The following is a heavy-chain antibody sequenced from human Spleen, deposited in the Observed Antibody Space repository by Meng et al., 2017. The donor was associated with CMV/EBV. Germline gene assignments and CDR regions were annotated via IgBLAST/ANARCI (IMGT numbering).Heavy chain of an antibody. V-gene: IGHV4-31*03. CDR2: IYYSGST. Sequence: CTVSGGSLSSRGYYWSWIRQHPGQGREWIGYIYYSGSTYYNPSLKSRVTISVDTSKKQFSLKLSSVTAADTAVYYCARDVSSATRFDPWGQGTLVTVSS. CDR3: ARDVSSATRFDP. J-gene: IGHJ5*02. CDR1: GGSLSSRGYY. D-gene: IGHD1-26*01.